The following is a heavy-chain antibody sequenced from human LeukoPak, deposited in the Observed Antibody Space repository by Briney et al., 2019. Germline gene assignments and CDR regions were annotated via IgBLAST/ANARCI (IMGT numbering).Heavy chain of an antibody. CDR2: INPNSGGT. Sequence: ASVKASCKASGYTFTGYYMHWVRQAPGQGLEWMGWINPNSGGTNYAQKFQGRVTMTRDTSISTAYMELSRLRSDDTAVYYCARGEYSSSSVWFDPWGQGTLVTVSS. CDR1: GYTFTGYY. J-gene: IGHJ5*02. CDR3: ARGEYSSSSVWFDP. D-gene: IGHD6-6*01. V-gene: IGHV1-2*02.